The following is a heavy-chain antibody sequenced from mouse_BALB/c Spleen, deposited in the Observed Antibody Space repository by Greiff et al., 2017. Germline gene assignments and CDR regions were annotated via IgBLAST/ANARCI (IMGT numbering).Heavy chain of an antibody. CDR1: GYTFTSYT. J-gene: IGHJ1*01. CDR3: ARGYYGSRNYYWYFDV. V-gene: IGHV1-4*01. D-gene: IGHD1-1*01. CDR2: INPSSGYT. Sequence: QVQLKQSGAELARPGASVKMSCKASGYTFTSYTMHWVKQRPGQGLEWIGYINPSSGYTNYNQKFKDKATLTADKSSSTAYMQLSSLASEDSAVYYCARGYYGSRNYYWYFDVWGAGTTVTVSS.